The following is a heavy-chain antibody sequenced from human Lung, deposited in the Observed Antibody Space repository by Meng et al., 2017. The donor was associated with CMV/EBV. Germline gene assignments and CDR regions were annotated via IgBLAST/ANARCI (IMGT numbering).Heavy chain of an antibody. V-gene: IGHV3-7*01. CDR1: GFTFSISW. Sequence: GESLKISCAASGFTFSISWMSWVRQAPGKGLEWVASIKEDGSEEHYVDSVKGRFTISRDNAKNSVYLQMNTLRAEGTAVYYCARNLRTPEYWGQGTLVTVSS. D-gene: IGHD4-17*01. CDR3: ARNLRTPEY. J-gene: IGHJ4*02. CDR2: IKEDGSEE.